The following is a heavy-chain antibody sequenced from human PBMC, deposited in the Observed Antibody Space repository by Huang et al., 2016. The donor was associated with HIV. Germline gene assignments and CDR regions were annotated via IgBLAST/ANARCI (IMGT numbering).Heavy chain of an antibody. CDR3: AREFYYDSTGYYFDY. V-gene: IGHV1-69*01. CDR2: IIRNFGTA. D-gene: IGHD3-22*01. CDR1: GGTFSSNA. Sequence: QVQMVQSGAEVKKPGSSVKVSCKASGGTFSSNAITWVRQAPGHGLEWMGGIIRNFGTANYAQKFQGRVTITADESTSTAYMQLSSLRSEDTAVYYCAREFYYDSTGYYFDYWGQGTLVTVSS. J-gene: IGHJ4*02.